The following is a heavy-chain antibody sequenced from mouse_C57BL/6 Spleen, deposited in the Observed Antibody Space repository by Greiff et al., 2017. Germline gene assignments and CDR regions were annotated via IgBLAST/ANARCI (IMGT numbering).Heavy chain of an antibody. V-gene: IGHV1-4*01. Sequence: VQLQPSWAELARPGASVTMSCKASGYTFTSYTLHWVKQRPGQGLEWIGYLNPSCGYTKYNQKFNDKATLTADKSSSTAYLQLSSLTSEDSAVYYCASNYGSSYDYAMDYWGQGTSVTVSS. CDR1: GYTFTSYT. CDR2: LNPSCGYT. J-gene: IGHJ4*01. CDR3: ASNYGSSYDYAMDY. D-gene: IGHD1-1*01.